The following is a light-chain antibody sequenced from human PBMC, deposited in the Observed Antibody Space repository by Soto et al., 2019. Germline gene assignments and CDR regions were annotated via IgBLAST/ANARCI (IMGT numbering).Light chain of an antibody. V-gene: IGKV1-5*03. CDR1: QSISSW. CDR2: EAS. J-gene: IGKJ5*01. CDR3: QQYNDSFPFT. Sequence: EIQITQSPSTLSASVGDRVTITCRAIQSISSWLAWYQQKPGAAPKLLIYEASTLESGVPSRFSGSRSGTEFTLTVSSLQPDDFATYYCQQYNDSFPFTFGQGTRMEIK.